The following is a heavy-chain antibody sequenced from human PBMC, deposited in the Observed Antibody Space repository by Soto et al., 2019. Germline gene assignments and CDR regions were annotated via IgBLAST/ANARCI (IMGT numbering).Heavy chain of an antibody. J-gene: IGHJ6*02. CDR1: GYTFTSYG. D-gene: IGHD3-22*01. CDR3: ARDRNSGYYYDSSGYPLYYGMDV. V-gene: IGHV1-18*01. Sequence: SVKVSCTASGYTFTSYGISWVRQAPGQGLEWMGWISAYNGNTNYAQKLQGRVTMTTDTSTSTAYMELRSLRSDDTAVYYCARDRNSGYYYDSSGYPLYYGMDVWGQGTTVTVSS. CDR2: ISAYNGNT.